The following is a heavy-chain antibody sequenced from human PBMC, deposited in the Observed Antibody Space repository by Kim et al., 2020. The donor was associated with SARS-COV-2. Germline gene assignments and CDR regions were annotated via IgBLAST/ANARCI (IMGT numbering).Heavy chain of an antibody. Sequence: SVKVSCKASGGTFSSYAISWVRQAPGQGLEWMGGIIPIFGTANYAQKFQGRVTITADKSTSTAYMELSSLRSEDTAVYYCARSEFYIVVVPAAMYNDYYYYGMDVWGQGTTVTVSS. D-gene: IGHD2-2*01. J-gene: IGHJ6*02. CDR3: ARSEFYIVVVPAAMYNDYYYYGMDV. V-gene: IGHV1-69*06. CDR2: IIPIFGTA. CDR1: GGTFSSYA.